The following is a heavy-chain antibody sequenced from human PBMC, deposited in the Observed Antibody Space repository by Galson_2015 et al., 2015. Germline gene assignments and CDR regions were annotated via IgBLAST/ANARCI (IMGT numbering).Heavy chain of an antibody. D-gene: IGHD3-9*01. V-gene: IGHV3-11*01. CDR1: GFTFSDYY. Sequence: SLRLSCAASGFTFSDYYMSWIRQAPGKGLEWVSYISSSGSTIYYADSVKGRFTISRDNAKNSLYLQMNSLRAEDTAVYYCARGNTYYDILTGYYTADDYWGQGTLVTVSS. CDR2: ISSSGSTI. J-gene: IGHJ4*02. CDR3: ARGNTYYDILTGYYTADDY.